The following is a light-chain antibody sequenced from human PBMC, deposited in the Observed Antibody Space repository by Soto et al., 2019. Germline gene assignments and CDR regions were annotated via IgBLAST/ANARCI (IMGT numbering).Light chain of an antibody. CDR3: QQYNNWPLT. CDR2: GAS. V-gene: IGKV3-15*01. J-gene: IGKJ1*01. CDR1: QSVSSN. Sequence: EIVMTQSPATLSVSPGERATLSCRASQSVSSNLAWYQQKPGQAPRLLIYGASTRATGIPARFSGSGSGTEFTLTISSLQSEEFAVYYCQQYNNWPLTFGLGTKVEIK.